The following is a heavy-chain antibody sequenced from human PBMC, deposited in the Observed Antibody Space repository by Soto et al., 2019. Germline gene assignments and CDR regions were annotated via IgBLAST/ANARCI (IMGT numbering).Heavy chain of an antibody. CDR2: IYYSGST. J-gene: IGHJ5*02. V-gene: IGHV4-39*01. Sequence: SETLSLTCTVSGGSISSSSYYWGWIRQPPGKGLEWIGSIYYSGSTYYNPSLKSRVTISVDTSKNQFSLKLSSVTAADTAVYYCARRGHSSGWYGWLAPWGQGTLVTVSS. D-gene: IGHD6-19*01. CDR1: GGSISSSSYY. CDR3: ARRGHSSGWYGWLAP.